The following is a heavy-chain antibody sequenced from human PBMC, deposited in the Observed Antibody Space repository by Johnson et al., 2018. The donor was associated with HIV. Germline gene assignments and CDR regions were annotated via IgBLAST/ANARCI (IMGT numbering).Heavy chain of an antibody. V-gene: IGHV3-30*02. J-gene: IGHJ3*02. CDR1: GFTFSMYA. D-gene: IGHD4-17*01. CDR3: ALTDYGDYPQRVPDAFDI. Sequence: QVQLVESGGGLVQPGGSLRLSCAASGFTFSMYAMHWVRQAPGKGLEWEAFIWCDGSNKYYADSVKGRFTISRDNSKNTLYLQMNSLRAEDTAVYYCALTDYGDYPQRVPDAFDIWGQGTMVTVSS. CDR2: IWCDGSNK.